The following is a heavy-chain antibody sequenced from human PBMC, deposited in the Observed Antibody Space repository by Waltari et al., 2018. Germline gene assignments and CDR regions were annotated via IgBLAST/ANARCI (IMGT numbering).Heavy chain of an antibody. CDR1: GFTFGNFW. CDR2: INPDGSAK. CDR3: SESLNV. V-gene: IGHV3-7*01. J-gene: IGHJ6*02. Sequence: EVQMVDSGGGLVQPGGSLRLSCAASGFTFGNFWMDWVRQAPGKGLEWVANINPDGSAKNYVDSVKGRFTIFRDNTKNSLYLQMNSLRAEDTAIYYCSESLNVWGPGTTVTVSS.